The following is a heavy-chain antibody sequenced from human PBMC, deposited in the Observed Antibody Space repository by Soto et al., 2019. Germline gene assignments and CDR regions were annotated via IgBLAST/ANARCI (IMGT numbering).Heavy chain of an antibody. CDR2: IYYTGST. Sequence: PSETLCLTCPVSGGSISSYYWTWVRQPPGKGLEWIGYIYYTGSTNYNPSLKSRVTISLDTSKNQFSLKLSSVTAADTAVYYCARSFPGSGSYGGSAYYYYGMDVWGQGTTVTVSS. CDR1: GGSISSYY. D-gene: IGHD3-10*01. V-gene: IGHV4-59*12. CDR3: ARSFPGSGSYGGSAYYYYGMDV. J-gene: IGHJ6*02.